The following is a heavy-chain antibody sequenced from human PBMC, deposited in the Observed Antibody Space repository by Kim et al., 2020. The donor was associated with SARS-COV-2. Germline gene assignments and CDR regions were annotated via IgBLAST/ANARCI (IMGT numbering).Heavy chain of an antibody. J-gene: IGHJ3*02. V-gene: IGHV3-23*01. Sequence: GGSLRLSCTASGFTFSLYAMTGVRQSPGKGLEWVSTIAAGGDSTFYADSVKGRFTISRDNSKNMLYLQMNSLGAEDTAVYHCAKERVVPATGDAFDIWG. CDR2: IAAGGDST. CDR1: GFTFSLYA. CDR3: AKERVVPATGDAFDI. D-gene: IGHD2-21*02.